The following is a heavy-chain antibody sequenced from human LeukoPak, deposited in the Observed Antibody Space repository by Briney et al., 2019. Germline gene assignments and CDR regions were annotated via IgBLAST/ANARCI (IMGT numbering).Heavy chain of an antibody. Sequence: SETLSLTCPVSGEPISSYYWSWIRQAPGRGPEYIGNVYYNGNTNYNPSLKSRVAISVDASKNQFSLKVDSVTTADTAVYYCARGDYDFWSGNWRFDTWGQGTLVTVSS. CDR2: VYYNGNT. J-gene: IGHJ4*02. D-gene: IGHD3-3*01. CDR3: ARGDYDFWSGNWRFDT. V-gene: IGHV4-59*01. CDR1: GEPISSYY.